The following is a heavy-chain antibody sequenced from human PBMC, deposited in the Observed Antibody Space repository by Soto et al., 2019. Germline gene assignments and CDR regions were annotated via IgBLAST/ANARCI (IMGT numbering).Heavy chain of an antibody. CDR3: ARGGVVAARAFDY. CDR2: INHSGST. J-gene: IGHJ4*02. Sequence: PSETLSLTCAVYGGSFSGYYWSWIRQPPGKGLEWIGEINHSGSTNYNPSLKSRVTISVDTSKNQFSLKLSSVTAADTAVYYCARGGVVAARAFDYWGQGTLVTVSS. CDR1: GGSFSGYY. D-gene: IGHD6-6*01. V-gene: IGHV4-34*01.